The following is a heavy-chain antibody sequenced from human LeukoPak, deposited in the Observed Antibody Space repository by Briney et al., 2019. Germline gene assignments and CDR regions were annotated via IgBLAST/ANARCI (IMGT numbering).Heavy chain of an antibody. CDR2: IYYSGST. CDR1: GGSISSYY. V-gene: IGHV4-59*01. Sequence: SETLSLTCTVSGGSISSYYWSWIRQPPGKGLEWIGYIYYSGSTNYNPSLKSRVTISVDTSKNQFSLKLSSVTAADTAVYYRAREREGYAFDIWGQGTLVTVSS. J-gene: IGHJ3*02. CDR3: AREREGYAFDI. D-gene: IGHD5-24*01.